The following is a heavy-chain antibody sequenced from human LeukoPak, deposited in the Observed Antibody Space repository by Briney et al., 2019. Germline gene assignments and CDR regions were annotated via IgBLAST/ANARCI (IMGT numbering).Heavy chain of an antibody. CDR2: ISGSDAGT. D-gene: IGHD6-13*01. CDR3: ARRDSSSWPYYYYYMDV. Sequence: GGSLRLSCVPSGFTFNNYSMSWVRQAPGKGREWVSAISGSDAGTYYADSVKGRFTISRDNAKNSLYLQMNRLRAEDTAVYYCARRDSSSWPYYYYYMDVWGKGTTVTISS. CDR1: GFTFNNYS. V-gene: IGHV3-23*01. J-gene: IGHJ6*03.